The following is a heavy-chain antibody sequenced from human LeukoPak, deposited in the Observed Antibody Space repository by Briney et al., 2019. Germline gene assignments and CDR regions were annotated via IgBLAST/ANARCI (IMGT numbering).Heavy chain of an antibody. Sequence: KPSETLSLTCTVSGGSISSSSYYWGWIRQPPGKGLEWIGSIYYSGSTYYNPSLKSRVTISVDTSKNQFSLKLSSVTAADTAVYYCARPKYSSSWGPTFDPWGQGTLVTVSS. V-gene: IGHV4-39*01. CDR3: ARPKYSSSWGPTFDP. CDR2: IYYSGST. D-gene: IGHD6-13*01. J-gene: IGHJ5*02. CDR1: GGSISSSSYY.